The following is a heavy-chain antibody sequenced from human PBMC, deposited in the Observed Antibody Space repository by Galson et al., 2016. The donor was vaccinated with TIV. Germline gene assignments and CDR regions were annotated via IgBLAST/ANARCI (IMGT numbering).Heavy chain of an antibody. Sequence: SVKVSCKASGYSFNSHGISWVRQAPGQGLEWMGWISAYTGGTHYAQKFQGRVTLTTDTSTSTAHMELRSLRSDDTAVYYCARVTSPGGYDLWSGSQFDSWGQGTLVTVSS. CDR2: ISAYTGGT. V-gene: IGHV1-18*01. D-gene: IGHD3-3*01. J-gene: IGHJ4*02. CDR1: GYSFNSHG. CDR3: ARVTSPGGYDLWSGSQFDS.